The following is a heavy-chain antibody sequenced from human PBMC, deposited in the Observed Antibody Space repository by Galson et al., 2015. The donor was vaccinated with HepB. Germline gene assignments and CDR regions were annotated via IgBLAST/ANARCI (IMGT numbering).Heavy chain of an antibody. CDR1: GFTFSSYW. D-gene: IGHD3-10*01. Sequence: SMRLSCAASGFTFSSYWMHWVRQAPGKGLVWVSRINSDGSSTSYADSVKGRFIISRDNAKNTLYLQMNSLRAEDTAVYYCARDGDGAEGFDYWGQGTLVTVSS. J-gene: IGHJ4*02. V-gene: IGHV3-74*01. CDR2: INSDGSST. CDR3: ARDGDGAEGFDY.